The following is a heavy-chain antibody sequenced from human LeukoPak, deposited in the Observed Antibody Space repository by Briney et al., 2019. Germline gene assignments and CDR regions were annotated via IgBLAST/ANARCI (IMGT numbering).Heavy chain of an antibody. CDR3: AKQGQSSRWYDFDY. CDR2: ISGSGGST. V-gene: IGHV3-23*01. CDR1: GFTFSSYA. Sequence: GGSLRLSCVASGFTFSSYAMSWVRQAPGKGLEWVSGISGSGGSTYYVDSVKGRFTISRDNSKNTLNLQMNSLRAEDTAVYYCAKQGQSSRWYDFDYWGQGTLVTVSS. D-gene: IGHD6-13*01. J-gene: IGHJ4*02.